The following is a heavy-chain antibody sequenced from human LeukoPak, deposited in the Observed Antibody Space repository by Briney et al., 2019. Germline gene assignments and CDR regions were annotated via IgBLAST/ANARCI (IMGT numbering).Heavy chain of an antibody. D-gene: IGHD6-19*01. Sequence: ASVKVSCKASGYTFTSYGISWVRQAPGQGLEWMGWISAYNGNTNYAQKLQGRVTMTTDTSTSTAYMELRSLRSDDTAVCYCATRIAVAGTLDDWGQGTLVTVSS. J-gene: IGHJ4*02. CDR3: ATRIAVAGTLDD. CDR1: GYTFTSYG. V-gene: IGHV1-18*01. CDR2: ISAYNGNT.